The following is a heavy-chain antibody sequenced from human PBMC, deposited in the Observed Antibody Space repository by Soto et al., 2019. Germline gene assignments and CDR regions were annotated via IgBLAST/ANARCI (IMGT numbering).Heavy chain of an antibody. CDR2: IYSGGST. D-gene: IGHD3-3*01. CDR3: ARIGASGGALFLEWFPTPYYFDY. J-gene: IGHJ4*02. V-gene: IGHV3-66*01. CDR1: GFTVSSNY. Sequence: GGSLRLSCAASGFTVSSNYMSWVRQAPGKGLEWVSVIYSGGSTYYADSVKGRFTISRDNSKNTLYLQMNSLRAEDTAVYYCARIGASGGALFLEWFPTPYYFDYWGQGTLVTVSS.